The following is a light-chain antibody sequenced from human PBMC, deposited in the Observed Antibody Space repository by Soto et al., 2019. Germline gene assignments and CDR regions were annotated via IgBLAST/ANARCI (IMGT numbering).Light chain of an antibody. CDR3: QHYDNLPPT. CDR2: EAS. CDR1: QDIKNY. J-gene: IGKJ4*01. Sequence: DIQMTQSPSSLSASVGDRVTITCQASQDIKNYLNWYQQKSGKAPQLLIYEASDLETGVPSRFSGSGSGTDFHFTINRLKPEDIATYYCQHYDNLPPTFGGGTQVELK. V-gene: IGKV1-33*01.